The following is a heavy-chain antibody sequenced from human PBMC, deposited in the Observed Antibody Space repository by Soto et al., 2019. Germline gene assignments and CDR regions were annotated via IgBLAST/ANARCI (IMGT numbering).Heavy chain of an antibody. D-gene: IGHD2-21*01. CDR1: GGSISSGGYY. CDR2: IYYSGSA. V-gene: IGHV4-31*03. CDR3: ARGGGAEGAIH. Sequence: QVQLQESGPGLLKPSQTLSLTCSVSGGSISSGGYYWSWIRQRPGKGLEWIAYIYYSGSAYYNPSLRRRVTISVDTSKNPFSLNLNSVTAADPAVYFCARGGGAEGAIHWGQGTLVTVSA. J-gene: IGHJ4*02.